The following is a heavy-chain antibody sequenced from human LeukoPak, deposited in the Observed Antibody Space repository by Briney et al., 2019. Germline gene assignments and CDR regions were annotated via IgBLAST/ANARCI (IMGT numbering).Heavy chain of an antibody. CDR3: ARSYDFWSGPRFDP. D-gene: IGHD3-3*01. V-gene: IGHV1-8*03. J-gene: IGHJ5*02. Sequence: ASVKVSCKASGYTFTSYDINWVRQATGQGLEWMGWMNPNSGNTGYAQKFQGRVTITRNTSISTAYMELSSLRSEDTAVYYCARSYDFWSGPRFDPWGQGTLVTVSS. CDR1: GYTFTSYD. CDR2: MNPNSGNT.